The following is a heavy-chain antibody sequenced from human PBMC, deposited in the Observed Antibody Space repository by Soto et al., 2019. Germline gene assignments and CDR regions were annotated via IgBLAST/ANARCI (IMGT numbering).Heavy chain of an antibody. CDR2: ISSTTNYI. CDR3: ARESDDLTSDFAY. CDR1: EFTFNVFV. Sequence: GGSLRLSCVASEFTFNVFVMHWVRQAPGKGLEWVSSISSTTNYIYYGDSMKGRFTISRDNAKNSLYLEMNSLRAEDTAVYYCARESDDLTSDFAYWGQGTLVTVSS. J-gene: IGHJ4*02. V-gene: IGHV3-21*06.